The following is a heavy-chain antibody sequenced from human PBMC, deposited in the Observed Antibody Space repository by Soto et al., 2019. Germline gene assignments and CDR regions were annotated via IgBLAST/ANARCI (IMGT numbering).Heavy chain of an antibody. CDR1: GFTFSNVW. D-gene: IGHD6-19*01. J-gene: IGHJ4*02. Sequence: EVQLVESGGGLVKPGGSLRLSCAASGFTFSNVWMNWVRQAPGKGLEWVGRIKSKTDGGTTDYAAPVKGRFTISRDDSKNTLYLQMNSLKTDDTAVYYCTPLALKYSSGWYELSDWGQETLVTVSS. CDR2: IKSKTDGGTT. V-gene: IGHV3-15*07. CDR3: TPLALKYSSGWYELSD.